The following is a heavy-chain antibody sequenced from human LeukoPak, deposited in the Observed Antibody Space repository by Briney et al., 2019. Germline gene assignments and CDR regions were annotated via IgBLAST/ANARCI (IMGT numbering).Heavy chain of an antibody. Sequence: PGGSLRLSCAASGFTFSSYAMSWVRQAPGKGLEWVSAISGSGGSTYYADSVKGRFPIYRDNSKNTLYLQMNSLRAEDTAVYYCARSVPKQGAFDIWGQGTMVTVSS. D-gene: IGHD2-2*01. J-gene: IGHJ3*02. CDR1: GFTFSSYA. CDR2: ISGSGGST. CDR3: ARSVPKQGAFDI. V-gene: IGHV3-23*01.